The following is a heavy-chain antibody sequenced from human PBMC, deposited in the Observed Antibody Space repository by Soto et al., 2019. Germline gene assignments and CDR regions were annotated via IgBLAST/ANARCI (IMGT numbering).Heavy chain of an antibody. J-gene: IGHJ4*02. CDR2: FHYTGIS. Sequence: SETLALTCTVSEGSIRGYYWSWIRQPPGKGLEWIGYFHYTGISNYNSSLKSRVTMSLDTSKNQFSLKLSSVSAADTAIYYCARGASNWQYFDYWGQGALVTVSS. CDR3: ARGASNWQYFDY. V-gene: IGHV4-59*01. D-gene: IGHD4-4*01. CDR1: EGSIRGYY.